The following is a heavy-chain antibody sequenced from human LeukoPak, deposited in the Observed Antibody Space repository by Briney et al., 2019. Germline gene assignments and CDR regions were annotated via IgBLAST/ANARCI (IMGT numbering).Heavy chain of an antibody. CDR3: AREDYDSSGYDY. Sequence: GGSLRLSCAASGFTFSRYWMSWVRQAPGKGLEWVSNISGSGSGGSTYYADSVKGRFTISRDNAKNSLYLQMNSLRAEDTAVYYCAREDYDSSGYDYWGQGTLVTVSS. J-gene: IGHJ4*02. V-gene: IGHV3-48*04. D-gene: IGHD3-22*01. CDR1: GFTFSRYW. CDR2: ISGSGSGGST.